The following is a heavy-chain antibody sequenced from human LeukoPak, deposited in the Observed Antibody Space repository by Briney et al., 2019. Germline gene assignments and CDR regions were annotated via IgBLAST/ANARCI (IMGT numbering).Heavy chain of an antibody. J-gene: IGHJ4*02. D-gene: IGHD4-23*01. Sequence: SQTLSLTCTVSGGSISSGSYSWSWIRQPAGKGLEWIGRIYTSGSTNYNPSLKSRVTISVDTSKNQFSLELSSMTAADTAVYYCARNRYGGNSGGDYFDYWGQGTLVTVSS. CDR3: ARNRYGGNSGGDYFDY. V-gene: IGHV4-61*02. CDR1: GGSISSGSYS. CDR2: IYTSGST.